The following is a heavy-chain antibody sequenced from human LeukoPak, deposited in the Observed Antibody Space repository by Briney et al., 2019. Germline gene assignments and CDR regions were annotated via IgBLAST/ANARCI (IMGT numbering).Heavy chain of an antibody. V-gene: IGHV3-23*01. CDR1: GFTFSSYA. CDR2: ISGSGGST. D-gene: IGHD3-22*01. CDR3: PKDPRPYYYDRGFFDY. J-gene: IGHJ4*02. Sequence: GGSLRLSCAASGFTFSSYAMSWVRQAPGKGLEWVSAISGSGGSTYYADSVKGRFTISRDNSKNTLYLQMNSLRAEDTAVYYCPKDPRPYYYDRGFFDYWGQGTLVTVSS.